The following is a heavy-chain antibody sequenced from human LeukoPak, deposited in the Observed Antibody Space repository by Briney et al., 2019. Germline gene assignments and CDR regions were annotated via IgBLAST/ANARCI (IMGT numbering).Heavy chain of an antibody. V-gene: IGHV3-21*01. Sequence: GGSLRLSCTTSGFTFSDYAMSWVRQAPGKGLEWVSSISSSSSYIYYADSVKGRFTISRDNAKNSLYLQMNSLRAEDTAVYYCARDPRVYYDFWSGYVFDYWGQGTLVTVSS. CDR2: ISSSSSYI. CDR1: GFTFSDYA. CDR3: ARDPRVYYDFWSGYVFDY. D-gene: IGHD3-3*01. J-gene: IGHJ4*02.